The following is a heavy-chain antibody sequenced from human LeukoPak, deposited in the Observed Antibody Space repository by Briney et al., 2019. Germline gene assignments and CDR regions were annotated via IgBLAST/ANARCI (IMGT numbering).Heavy chain of an antibody. J-gene: IGHJ4*02. V-gene: IGHV1-2*02. D-gene: IGHD3-10*01. Sequence: ASVKVSCKASGYTFTGYYMHWVRQAPGQGLEWMGWINPNSGGTNYAQKFQGRVTMTRNTSISTAYMELSRLRSDDTAVYYCARDYVPLYDYYGSGSYSGPTYFDYWGQGTLVTVSS. CDR3: ARDYVPLYDYYGSGSYSGPTYFDY. CDR2: INPNSGGT. CDR1: GYTFTGYY.